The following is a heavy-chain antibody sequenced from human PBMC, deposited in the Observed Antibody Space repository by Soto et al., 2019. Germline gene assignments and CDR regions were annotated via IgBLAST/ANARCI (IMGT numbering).Heavy chain of an antibody. D-gene: IGHD5-12*01. Sequence: QVQLQESAPGLVKPSETLSLTCTVSGGSISSYCWSWIRQPPGKGMEWIGYIYYNGSTNYNPSLKSRVTISVHTSKNQFSLKLSSMTAADTAIYYCARDRPARASGYPLSPPYYYYVMDVWGQGTTVTVSS. J-gene: IGHJ6*02. CDR2: IYYNGST. CDR1: GGSISSYC. CDR3: ARDRPARASGYPLSPPYYYYVMDV. V-gene: IGHV4-59*01.